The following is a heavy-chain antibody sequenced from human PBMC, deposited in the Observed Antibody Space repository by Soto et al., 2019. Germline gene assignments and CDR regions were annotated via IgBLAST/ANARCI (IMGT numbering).Heavy chain of an antibody. V-gene: IGHV4-34*01. Sequence: SETLSLTCAVYGGCFSGYYLSWIRQPPGKGLEWIGEINHSGITNYNPSLKSRVTISVDTSKNQFSLKLSSVTAADTAVYYSARGGRIAAAGWFDPWGLGTLVTVSS. CDR1: GGCFSGYY. D-gene: IGHD6-13*01. J-gene: IGHJ5*02. CDR3: ARGGRIAAAGWFDP. CDR2: INHSGIT.